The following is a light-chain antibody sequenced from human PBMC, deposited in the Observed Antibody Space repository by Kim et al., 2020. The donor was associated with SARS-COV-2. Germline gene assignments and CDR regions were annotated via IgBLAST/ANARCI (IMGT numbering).Light chain of an antibody. V-gene: IGLV1-44*01. J-gene: IGLJ2*01. CDR1: SSKIGSNT. Sequence: QRVTISCSGGSSKIGSNTVNWYHQLPGTAPKLLIYSNNQRPSGVPDRFSGSKSGTSASLAISGLQSEDEADYYCAAWDDSLNGQVVFGGGTQLTVL. CDR3: AAWDDSLNGQVV. CDR2: SNN.